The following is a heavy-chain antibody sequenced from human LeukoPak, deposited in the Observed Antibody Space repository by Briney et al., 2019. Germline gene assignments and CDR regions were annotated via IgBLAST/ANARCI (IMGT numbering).Heavy chain of an antibody. Sequence: GGSLRLSCAAAGVTFSSFAMSWVRQAPGKGLEWVSAISGSGDSTYYADSVKGRFTISRDNSKNTLYLQMNSLRAEDSAIYYCAKDQGYCSSTSCFFEYWGQGTLVTVSS. J-gene: IGHJ4*02. CDR3: AKDQGYCSSTSCFFEY. D-gene: IGHD2-2*01. CDR1: GVTFSSFA. V-gene: IGHV3-23*01. CDR2: ISGSGDST.